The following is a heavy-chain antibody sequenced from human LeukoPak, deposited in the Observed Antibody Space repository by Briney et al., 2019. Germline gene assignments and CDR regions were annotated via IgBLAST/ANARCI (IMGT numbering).Heavy chain of an antibody. CDR3: ARDESGYSYGYAY. Sequence: ETLSLTCAVYGGSFSGYYWSWIRQPPGKGLEWIGEINHSGSTNYNPSLKSRVTISVDTSKNQFSLKLSSVTAADTAVYYCARDESGYSYGYAYWGQGTLVTVSS. D-gene: IGHD5-18*01. CDR2: INHSGST. V-gene: IGHV4-34*01. J-gene: IGHJ4*02. CDR1: GGSFSGYY.